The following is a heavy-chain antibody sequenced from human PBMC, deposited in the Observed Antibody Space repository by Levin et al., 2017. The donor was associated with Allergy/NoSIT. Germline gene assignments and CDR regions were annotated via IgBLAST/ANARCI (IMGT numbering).Heavy chain of an antibody. J-gene: IGHJ4*02. CDR1: GGSINGNF. D-gene: IGHD2-21*01. Sequence: KTSETLSLTCTVSGGSINGNFWSWIRQPPGKGLEWIGYIHSTGNPQYNPSLKSRVIISVDTSRDQFSLKLSSVTAADTAVYFCTKLHCGGHCYPGDWGQGILVTVSS. CDR3: TKLHCGGHCYPGD. V-gene: IGHV4-4*08. CDR2: IHSTGNP.